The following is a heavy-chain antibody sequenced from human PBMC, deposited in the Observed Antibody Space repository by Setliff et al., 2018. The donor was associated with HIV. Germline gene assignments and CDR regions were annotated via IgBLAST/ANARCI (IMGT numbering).Heavy chain of an antibody. CDR2: IFSNGEQ. CDR1: GFSLRESRMG. CDR3: APAACFENLFDS. D-gene: IGHD6-25*01. J-gene: IGHJ5*01. V-gene: IGHV2-26*01. Sequence: SGPTLVNPTEPLTLTCTVSGFSLRESRMGVSWIRQPPGKALEWLAHIFSNGEQSYRTSLKSRLTVSKDSSQTRVVLTMVNMDPVDTGTYFCAPAACFENLFDSWVQGALVTVSS.